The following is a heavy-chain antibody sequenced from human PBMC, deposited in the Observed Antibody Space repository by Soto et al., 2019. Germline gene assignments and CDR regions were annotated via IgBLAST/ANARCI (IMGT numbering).Heavy chain of an antibody. CDR3: ERDLGSSTDY. CDR1: GGSISSYY. CDR2: IYYSGST. J-gene: IGHJ4*02. V-gene: IGHV4-59*01. D-gene: IGHD6-6*01. Sequence: SETLSLTCTVSGGSISSYYWSWIRQPPGKGLEWIGYIYYSGSTNYNPSLKSRVTISVDTSKNQFSLKLRSVTAADTAVYYCERDLGSSTDYWGQGTLVTVSS.